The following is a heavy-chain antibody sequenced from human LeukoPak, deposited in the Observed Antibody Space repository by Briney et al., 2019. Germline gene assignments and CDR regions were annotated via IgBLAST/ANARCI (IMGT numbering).Heavy chain of an antibody. CDR3: AKGGYIPFDF. CDR1: GFTFSSYS. D-gene: IGHD2-2*02. V-gene: IGHV3-23*01. CDR2: ISGSGGST. J-gene: IGHJ4*02. Sequence: PGGSLRLSWAASGFTFSSYSMNWVRQAQGQGLEWVSAISGSGGSTYYADSVKGRFTISRDNSKNTLYLQMNSLRAEDTAVYYCAKGGYIPFDFWGQGTLVTVSS.